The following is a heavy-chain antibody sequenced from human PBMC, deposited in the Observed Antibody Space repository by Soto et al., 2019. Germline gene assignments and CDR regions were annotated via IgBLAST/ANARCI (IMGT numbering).Heavy chain of an antibody. D-gene: IGHD6-13*01. CDR2: ISSSSSYI. V-gene: IGHV3-21*01. Sequence: GGSLRLSCAASGFTFSSYSMNWVRQAPGKGLERVSSISSSSSYIYYADSVKGRFTISRDNAKNSLYLQMNSLRAEDAAVYYCARDGIAWYSSSWRLNWFDPWGQGTLVTVSS. J-gene: IGHJ5*02. CDR3: ARDGIAWYSSSWRLNWFDP. CDR1: GFTFSSYS.